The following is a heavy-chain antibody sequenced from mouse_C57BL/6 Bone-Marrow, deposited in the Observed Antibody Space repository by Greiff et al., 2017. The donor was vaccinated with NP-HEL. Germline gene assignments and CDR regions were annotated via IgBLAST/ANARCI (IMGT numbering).Heavy chain of an antibody. CDR2: INPNNGGT. CDR1: GYTFTDYY. V-gene: IGHV1-26*01. CDR3: ITTVAYWYFDV. D-gene: IGHD1-1*01. Sequence: EVQLQQSGPELVKPGASVKISCKASGYTFTDYYMNWVKQSHGKSLEWIGDINPNNGGTSYNQKFKGKATLTVDKSSSTAYMELRSLTSEDSAVYYCITTVAYWYFDVWGTGTTVTVSS. J-gene: IGHJ1*03.